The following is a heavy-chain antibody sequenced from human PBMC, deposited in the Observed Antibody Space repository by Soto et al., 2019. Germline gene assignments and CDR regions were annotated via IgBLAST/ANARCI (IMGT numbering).Heavy chain of an antibody. CDR2: IYYSGST. V-gene: IGHV4-31*03. D-gene: IGHD3-3*01. CDR1: GGSISSGGYY. J-gene: IGHJ4*02. CDR3: ARAYYDFWSGYYSGPISFDY. Sequence: PSETLSLTCTVSGGSISSGGYYWSWIRQHPGKGLEWIGYIYYSGSTYYNPSLKSRVTISVDTSKNQFSLKLSSVTAADTAVYYCARAYYDFWSGYYSGPISFDYWGQGTLVTVSS.